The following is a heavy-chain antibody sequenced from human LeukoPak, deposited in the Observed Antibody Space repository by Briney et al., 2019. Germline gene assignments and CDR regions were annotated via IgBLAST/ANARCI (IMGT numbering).Heavy chain of an antibody. CDR1: GFTFSDYD. D-gene: IGHD1-1*01. CDR3: ARVAKERVGGVYYFDY. CDR2: IGTAGDT. V-gene: IGHV3-13*01. J-gene: IGHJ4*02. Sequence: PGGSLRLSCAASGFTFSDYDMHWVRQATGKGLEWVSAIGTAGDTYYTGSAKGRFTISRENAKNSLYLQMNSLRAGDTAVYYCARVAKERVGGVYYFDYWAQGTLVTVSS.